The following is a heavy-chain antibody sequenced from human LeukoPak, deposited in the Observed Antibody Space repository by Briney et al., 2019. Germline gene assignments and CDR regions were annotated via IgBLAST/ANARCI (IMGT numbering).Heavy chain of an antibody. D-gene: IGHD3-22*01. CDR3: ARESDSSGWISFVGPNRFDY. J-gene: IGHJ4*02. CDR2: INPSGGST. V-gene: IGHV1-46*01. Sequence: ASVTVSCKASGYTFTSYYMHWVRQAPGQGLEWMGIINPSGGSTSYAQKFQGRVTMTRDTSTSTVYMELSSLRSEDTAVYYCARESDSSGWISFVGPNRFDYWGQGTLVTVSS. CDR1: GYTFTSYY.